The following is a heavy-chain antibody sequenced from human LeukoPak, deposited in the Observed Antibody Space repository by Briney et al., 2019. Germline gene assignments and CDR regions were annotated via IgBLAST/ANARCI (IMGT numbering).Heavy chain of an antibody. V-gene: IGHV3-7*01. J-gene: IGHJ5*02. CDR3: AKDSIAAAGTWFDP. CDR1: GFTFSSYW. CDR2: IKQDGSEK. Sequence: GGSLRLSCAASGFTFSSYWMSWVRQAPGKGLEWVANIKQDGSEKYYVDSVKGRFTISRDNAKNTLYLQMNSLRAEDTAVYYCAKDSIAAAGTWFDPWGQGTLVTVSS. D-gene: IGHD6-13*01.